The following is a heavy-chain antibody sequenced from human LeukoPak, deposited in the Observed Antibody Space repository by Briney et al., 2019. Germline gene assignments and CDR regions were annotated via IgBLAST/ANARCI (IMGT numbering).Heavy chain of an antibody. CDR1: GFTFGSYW. V-gene: IGHV3-7*04. Sequence: PGGSLRLSCAASGFTFGSYWMSWVCQAPGKGLEWVGNIKPDGGEKHYVDSVRGRFTISRDNAKNSLYLQVNSLRVEDTAVYYCARDQAGLGDYWGQGTLVTVSS. J-gene: IGHJ4*02. CDR3: ARDQAGLGDY. CDR2: IKPDGGEK.